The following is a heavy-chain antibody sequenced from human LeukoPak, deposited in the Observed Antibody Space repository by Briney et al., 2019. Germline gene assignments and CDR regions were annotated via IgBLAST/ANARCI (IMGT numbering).Heavy chain of an antibody. D-gene: IGHD3-22*01. Sequence: PSETLSLTCTVSGGSISSYYWSWIRQPPGKGLEWIGYIYYSGSTNYNPSLKSRVTISVDTSKNQFSLKLSSVTAAGTAVYYCARVSGYYDSSGTVDYWGQGTLVTVSS. CDR1: GGSISSYY. V-gene: IGHV4-59*01. J-gene: IGHJ4*02. CDR3: ARVSGYYDSSGTVDY. CDR2: IYYSGST.